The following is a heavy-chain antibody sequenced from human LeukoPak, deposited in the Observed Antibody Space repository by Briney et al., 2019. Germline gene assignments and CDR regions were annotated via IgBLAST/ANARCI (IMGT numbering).Heavy chain of an antibody. CDR3: ARDGGGLRPYNWFDP. V-gene: IGHV1-2*02. J-gene: IGHJ5*02. Sequence: GASVTVSCKASGYTFTGYYMHWVRQAPGQGLEWMGWINPNSGGTNYAQKFQGRVTMTRDTSISTAYMELSRLRSDDTAVYYCARDGGGLRPYNWFDPWGQGTLVTVSS. CDR1: GYTFTGYY. CDR2: INPNSGGT. D-gene: IGHD5/OR15-5a*01.